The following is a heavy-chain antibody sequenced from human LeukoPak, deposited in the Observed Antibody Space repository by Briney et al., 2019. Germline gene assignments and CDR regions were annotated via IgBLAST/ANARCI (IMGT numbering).Heavy chain of an antibody. CDR1: GGSISGHY. J-gene: IGHJ6*02. Sequence: SETLSLTCTVSGGSISGHYWTGVRQPPGEGLEWIGQIHYSGKADYNPSLRSRITISVDTSKNQMSLKVTSVTAADTAVYYCARFGVDYDMDVWGQGTTVTVS. CDR3: ARFGVDYDMDV. D-gene: IGHD3-16*01. V-gene: IGHV4-59*11. CDR2: IHYSGKA.